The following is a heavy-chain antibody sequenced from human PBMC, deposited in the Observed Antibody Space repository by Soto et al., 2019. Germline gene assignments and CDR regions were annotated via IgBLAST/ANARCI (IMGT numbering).Heavy chain of an antibody. CDR1: GFTSSNAW. CDR3: TTSRIVGANVFDY. Sequence: KTGGSLRLSCAASGFTSSNAWMSWVRQAPGKGLEWVGRIKSKTDGGTTDNAAPVKDRFTISRDDSKNTVYLQMNSLKTEDTAVYYCTTSRIVGANVFDYWGQGTLVTVSS. V-gene: IGHV3-15*01. D-gene: IGHD1-26*01. CDR2: IKSKTDGGTT. J-gene: IGHJ4*02.